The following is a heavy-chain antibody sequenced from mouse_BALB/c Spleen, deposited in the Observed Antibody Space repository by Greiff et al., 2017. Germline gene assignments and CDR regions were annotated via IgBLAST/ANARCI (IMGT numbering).Heavy chain of an antibody. V-gene: IGHV5-6-4*01. CDR1: GFTFSSYT. J-gene: IGHJ4*01. D-gene: IGHD6-1*01. Sequence: EVQGVESGGGLVKPGGSLKLSCAASGFTFSSYTMSWVRQTPEKRLEWVATISSGGSYTYYPDSVKGRFTISRDNAKNTLYLQMSSLKSEDTAMYYCTRGAEEYAMDYGGQGTSVTVSS. CDR2: ISSGGSYT. CDR3: TRGAEEYAMDY.